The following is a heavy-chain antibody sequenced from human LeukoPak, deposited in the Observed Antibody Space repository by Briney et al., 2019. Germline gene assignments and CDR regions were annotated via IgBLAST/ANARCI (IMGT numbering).Heavy chain of an antibody. D-gene: IGHD3-22*01. CDR3: AREEYYDSRY. CDR1: GFNFDGYC. J-gene: IGHJ4*02. Sequence: AFLLISCAASGFNFDGYCNRWGRPAPPKGLEWVCGINWKGGSTGYADSVKGRFTISRDNAKYSLYLQMNSLRAEDTALYYCAREEYYDSRYWGQGTLVTVSS. CDR2: INWKGGST. V-gene: IGHV3-20*04.